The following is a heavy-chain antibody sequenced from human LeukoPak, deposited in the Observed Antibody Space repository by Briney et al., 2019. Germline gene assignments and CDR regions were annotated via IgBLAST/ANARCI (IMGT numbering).Heavy chain of an antibody. V-gene: IGHV1-2*02. J-gene: IGHJ5*02. CDR2: INPNSGGT. Sequence: GASVKVSCKASAYTFTGYYVHWVRQAPGQGIEWMGWINPNSGGTNYAQKFQGRVTMTRDTSISTAYLELSRLRSDDTAVYYCAKEGGYCSSGTCYPWWFDPWGQGTLVTVSS. CDR1: AYTFTGYY. D-gene: IGHD2-15*01. CDR3: AKEGGYCSSGTCYPWWFDP.